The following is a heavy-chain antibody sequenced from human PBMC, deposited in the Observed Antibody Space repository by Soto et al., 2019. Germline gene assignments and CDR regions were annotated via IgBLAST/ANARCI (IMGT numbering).Heavy chain of an antibody. Sequence: QVQLVQSGAEVKKPGASVKVSCKASGYTFSSFGISWVRQAPGQGLEWMGWIGAYNGNTNYAPRFQGRVTMTTDTSTSTVYMELRSLRSDDTAMYYCTVLPRLPFDFWGQGTMLTVSS. CDR3: TVLPRLPFDF. J-gene: IGHJ3*01. CDR2: IGAYNGNT. CDR1: GYTFSSFG. V-gene: IGHV1-18*04. D-gene: IGHD3-10*02.